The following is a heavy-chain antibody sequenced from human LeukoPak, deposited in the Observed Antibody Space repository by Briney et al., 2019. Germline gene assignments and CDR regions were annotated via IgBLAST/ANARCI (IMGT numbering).Heavy chain of an antibody. CDR1: GYTFTGYY. V-gene: IGHV1-2*04. CDR3: ARDRRSLGATWGYYFDY. D-gene: IGHD1-26*01. J-gene: IGHJ4*02. Sequence: GASVKVSCKASGYTFTGYYMHWVRQAPGQGLEWMGRINPNSGGTNYAQKFQGWVTMTRDTSISTAYMELSRLRSDDTAVYYCARDRRSLGATWGYYFDYWGQGTLVTVSS. CDR2: INPNSGGT.